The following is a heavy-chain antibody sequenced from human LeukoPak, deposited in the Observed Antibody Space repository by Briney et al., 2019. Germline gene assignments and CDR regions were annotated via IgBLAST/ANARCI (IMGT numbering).Heavy chain of an antibody. D-gene: IGHD3-9*01. V-gene: IGHV1-2*06. Sequence: ASVKVSCKAPGYTFTGYYMHWVRQAPGQGLEWMGRINPNSGGTNYAQKFQGRVTMTRDTSISTAYMELSRLRSDDTAVYYCARVRSRGRYFDWLLGDYWGQGTLVTVSS. CDR3: ARVRSRGRYFDWLLGDY. J-gene: IGHJ4*02. CDR1: GYTFTGYY. CDR2: INPNSGGT.